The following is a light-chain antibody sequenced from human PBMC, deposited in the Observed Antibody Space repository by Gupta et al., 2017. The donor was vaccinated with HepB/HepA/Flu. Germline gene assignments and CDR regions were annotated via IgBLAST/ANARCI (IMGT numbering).Light chain of an antibody. Sequence: EIVLTQSPATLSLSPGERATLSCRASQSVNSYLAWYQQKPGQAPRLLIYDASNRAAGIPARFSGSGSGTXFTLRIXSLEPEDIAVYYCQQRSNWPITFGXGTRLEIK. CDR2: DAS. CDR3: QQRSNWPIT. J-gene: IGKJ5*01. V-gene: IGKV3-11*01. CDR1: QSVNSY.